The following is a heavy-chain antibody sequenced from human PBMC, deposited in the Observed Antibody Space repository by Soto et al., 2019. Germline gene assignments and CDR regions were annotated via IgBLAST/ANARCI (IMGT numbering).Heavy chain of an antibody. CDR2: ISGSGGST. Sequence: GGSLRLSFAASGFTFSSYAMSWVRQAPVKGLEWVSAISGSGGSTYYADSVKGRFTISRDNSKNTLYLQMNSLRAEDKAVYYCAKARSGATYNWFDPWGQGTLVTVSS. D-gene: IGHD1-26*01. CDR1: GFTFSSYA. J-gene: IGHJ5*02. V-gene: IGHV3-23*01. CDR3: AKARSGATYNWFDP.